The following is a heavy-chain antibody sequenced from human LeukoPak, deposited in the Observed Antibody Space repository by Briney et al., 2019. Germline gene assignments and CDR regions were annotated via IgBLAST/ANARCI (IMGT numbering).Heavy chain of an antibody. V-gene: IGHV3-48*03. D-gene: IGHD6-13*01. J-gene: IGHJ4*02. CDR3: ARDSNWHYFVY. CDR1: GFSFSSYE. Sequence: GGSLRFSCAASGFSFSSYEMTWVRQAPGKGLEWISHISRSGGSTYYADSVKGRVTISRDNAKNSLYLQMNSLRDEDTAVYCCARDSNWHYFVYGGQGTLVTVSS. CDR2: ISRSGGST.